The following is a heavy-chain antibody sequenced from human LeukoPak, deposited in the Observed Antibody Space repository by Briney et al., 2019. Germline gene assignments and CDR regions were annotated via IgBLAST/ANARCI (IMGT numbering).Heavy chain of an antibody. CDR2: ISSSGSTI. J-gene: IGHJ4*02. V-gene: IGHV3-48*03. D-gene: IGHD6-19*01. CDR1: GFTFSSYA. CDR3: ARGGWGAVAGPLDY. Sequence: GGSLRLSCAVSGFTFSSYAMHWVRHAPGKRLEWVSYISSSGSTIYYADSVKGRFTISRDNAKNSLYLQMNSLRAEDTAVYYCARGGWGAVAGPLDYWGQGTLVTVSS.